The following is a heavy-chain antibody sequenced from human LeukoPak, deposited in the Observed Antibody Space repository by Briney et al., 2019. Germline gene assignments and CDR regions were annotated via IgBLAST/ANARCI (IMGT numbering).Heavy chain of an antibody. CDR3: ARATSSGYYYLL. V-gene: IGHV4-59*01. CDR2: IYYSGST. J-gene: IGHJ4*02. D-gene: IGHD3-22*01. CDR1: GGSISSYY. Sequence: PSETLSLTCTVSGGSISSYYWSWIRQPPGKGLEWIGYIYYSGSTNYNPPLKSRVTISVDTSKNQFSLKLSSVTAADTAVYYCARATSSGYYYLLWGQGTLVTVSS.